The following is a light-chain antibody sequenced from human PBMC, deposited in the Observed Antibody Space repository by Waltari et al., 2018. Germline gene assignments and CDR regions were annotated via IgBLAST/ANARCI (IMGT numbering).Light chain of an antibody. J-gene: IGLJ3*02. V-gene: IGLV1-40*01. CDR2: GNT. Sequence: QSVLTQPPSVSGAPGQRVTISCTGSSSNIGAGYEVHWYQQLPGTAPKLLINGNTNWPSGAPDRFSASKSGTSASLAITGLQAEDEADYYCQSFDGRLRVFGGGTKVTVL. CDR1: SSNIGAGYE. CDR3: QSFDGRLRV.